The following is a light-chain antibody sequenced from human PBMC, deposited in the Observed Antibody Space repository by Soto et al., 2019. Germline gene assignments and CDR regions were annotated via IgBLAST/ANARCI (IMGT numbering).Light chain of an antibody. CDR2: GAS. V-gene: IGKV3-20*01. CDR1: QSVSSSY. Sequence: EIVLTQSPGTLSLSPGERATLSCRASQSVSSSYLAWYRQKPGQAPRLLIYGASSRATGIPDRFSGSGSGTDFTLTISRLEPEDFAVYYCQQYVSWTFGQGTKVDIK. J-gene: IGKJ1*01. CDR3: QQYVSWT.